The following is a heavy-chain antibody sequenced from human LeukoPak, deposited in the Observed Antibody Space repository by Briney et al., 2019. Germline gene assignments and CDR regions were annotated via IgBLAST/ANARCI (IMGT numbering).Heavy chain of an antibody. D-gene: IGHD1-1*01. V-gene: IGHV4-30-2*01. Sequence: SETLSLTCAVSGGSISSGGYSWSWIRQPPGKGLEWIGYTYHSGSTYYNPSLKSRVTISVDRSKNQFSLKLSSVTAADTAVYYCARGTLRGYYGMDVWGQGTTVTVSS. CDR1: GGSISSGGYS. CDR2: TYHSGST. CDR3: ARGTLRGYYGMDV. J-gene: IGHJ6*02.